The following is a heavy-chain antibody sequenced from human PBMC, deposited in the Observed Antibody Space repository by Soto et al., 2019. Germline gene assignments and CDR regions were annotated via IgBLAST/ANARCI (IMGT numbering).Heavy chain of an antibody. CDR2: IYNGGST. Sequence: SETLSLTCTVSGGSLSSGGYSWTWIRQHPGKGLEWIGYIYNGGSTFYNPSLRSRLSISVDTSENHFSLKLSSVTAADTAVYYCARAFYVLGAFDIWGQGTMVTVSS. J-gene: IGHJ3*02. CDR3: ARAFYVLGAFDI. D-gene: IGHD3-16*01. CDR1: GGSLSSGGYS. V-gene: IGHV4-31*03.